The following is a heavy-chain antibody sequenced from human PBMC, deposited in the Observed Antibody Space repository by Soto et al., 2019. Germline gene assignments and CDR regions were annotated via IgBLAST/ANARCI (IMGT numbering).Heavy chain of an antibody. Sequence: SETLSLTCTVSGGSISSSSYYWVWIRQPPGKGLEWTGSIYYSGTTYYNPSLKGRVTISVDTSKNQFSLKLRSVTAADTAVYYCARQSPDYLGSVGWFDPWGQGTLVTVSS. CDR3: ARQSPDYLGSVGWFDP. CDR1: GGSISSSSYY. V-gene: IGHV4-39*01. J-gene: IGHJ5*02. D-gene: IGHD1-26*01. CDR2: IYYSGTT.